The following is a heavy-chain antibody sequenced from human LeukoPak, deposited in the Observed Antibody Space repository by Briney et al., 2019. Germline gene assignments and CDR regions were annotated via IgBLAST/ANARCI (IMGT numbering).Heavy chain of an antibody. J-gene: IGHJ4*02. V-gene: IGHV4-4*07. CDR2: IYTSGST. CDR3: ARLPTEYSSGWYFDY. D-gene: IGHD6-19*01. CDR1: GGSITTYY. Sequence: SETLSLTCTVSGGSITTYYWSWIRQPAGKGLEWIGRIYTSGSTNYNPSLKSRVTMSVDTSKNQFSLKLSSVTAADTAVYYCARLPTEYSSGWYFDYWGQGTLVTVSS.